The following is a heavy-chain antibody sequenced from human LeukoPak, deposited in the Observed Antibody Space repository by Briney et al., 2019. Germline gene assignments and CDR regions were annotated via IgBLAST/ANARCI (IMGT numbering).Heavy chain of an antibody. J-gene: IGHJ4*02. Sequence: GGSLRLSCAASGFTFSSYAMSWVRQAPGKGLEWVSAISGSGGSTYYADSVKGRFTISRDNAKNSLYLQMNSLRAEDTAVYYCARTIRGIAARGFDYWGQGTLVTVSS. CDR3: ARTIRGIAARGFDY. CDR1: GFTFSSYA. CDR2: ISGSGGST. V-gene: IGHV3-23*01. D-gene: IGHD6-6*01.